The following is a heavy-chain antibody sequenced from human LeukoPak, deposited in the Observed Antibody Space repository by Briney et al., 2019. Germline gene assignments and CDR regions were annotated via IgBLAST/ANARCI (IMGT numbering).Heavy chain of an antibody. Sequence: ASVKVSCKASGYSFTGYYMHWVRQAPGQGLEWMGWINHNSGGTNYAQKFQGRVTMTRDTSISTAYLELSRLRSDDTAVYYCARDDQYYYYGMDVWGQGTTVTVSS. V-gene: IGHV1-2*02. J-gene: IGHJ6*02. CDR2: INHNSGGT. CDR1: GYSFTGYY. CDR3: ARDDQYYYYGMDV.